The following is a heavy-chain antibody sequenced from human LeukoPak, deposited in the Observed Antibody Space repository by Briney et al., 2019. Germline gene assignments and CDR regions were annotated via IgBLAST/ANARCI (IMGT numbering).Heavy chain of an antibody. CDR3: ARDSFFTHYYDSRDYSFDC. CDR1: GYTFSDYY. CDR2: INPDSGGT. V-gene: IGHV1-2*02. Sequence: GASVKVSCKASGYTFSDYYMHWVRRAPGQGLEWMGWINPDSGGTNYAQKFQGRVTMTRDTSISTAYVELSRLRSDDTAVYYCARDSFFTHYYDSRDYSFDCWGQGTLVTVSS. D-gene: IGHD3-22*01. J-gene: IGHJ4*02.